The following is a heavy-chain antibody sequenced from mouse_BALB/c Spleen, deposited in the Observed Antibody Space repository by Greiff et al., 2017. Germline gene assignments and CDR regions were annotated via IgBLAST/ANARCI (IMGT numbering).Heavy chain of an antibody. V-gene: IGHV3-2*02. Sequence: EVQLVESGPGLVKPSQSLSLTCTVTGYSITSDYAWNWIRQFPGNKLEWMGYISYSGSTSYNPSLKSRISITRDTSKNQFFLQLNSVTTEDTATYYCARGGYYYGSSYDWYCDVWGAGTTVTVSS. J-gene: IGHJ1*01. D-gene: IGHD1-1*01. CDR2: ISYSGST. CDR3: ARGGYYYGSSYDWYCDV. CDR1: GYSITSDYA.